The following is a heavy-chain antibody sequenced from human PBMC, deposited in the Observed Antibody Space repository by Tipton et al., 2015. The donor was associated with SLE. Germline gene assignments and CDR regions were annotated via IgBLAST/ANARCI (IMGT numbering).Heavy chain of an antibody. CDR3: ARQMMAAAGRALDS. V-gene: IGHV4-59*08. CDR1: GGSLSSYY. D-gene: IGHD6-13*01. J-gene: IGHJ5*02. CDR2: IFFTGST. Sequence: TLSLTCTVSGGSLSSYYWSWIRQPPGKGLEWIGFIFFTGSTDYNPSLQSRVTISVDTSENQFPLRLKSMTAADTAFYFCARQMMAAAGRALDSWGQGSLVTVSS.